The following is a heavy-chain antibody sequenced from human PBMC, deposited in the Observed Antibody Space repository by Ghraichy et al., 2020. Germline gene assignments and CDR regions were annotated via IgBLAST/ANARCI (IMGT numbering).Heavy chain of an antibody. CDR2: ISGSGGST. CDR1: GFTFSSYA. CDR3: AKGSLFGLRGSRTGVVYGMDV. V-gene: IGHV3-23*01. J-gene: IGHJ6*02. D-gene: IGHD3-3*01. Sequence: GALRLSCAASGFTFSSYAMSWVRQAPRQGLEWVSAISGSGGSTYYADSVKGRFTISRDNSKNTLYLQMNSLRAEDTAVYYCAKGSLFGLRGSRTGVVYGMDVWGQGTTVTVSS.